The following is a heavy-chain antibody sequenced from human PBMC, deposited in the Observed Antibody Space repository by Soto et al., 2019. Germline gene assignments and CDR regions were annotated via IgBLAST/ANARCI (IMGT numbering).Heavy chain of an antibody. CDR3: ARGGGVGVAGSAAFDM. Sequence: QLHLVQSGAVVKKPGASVTVSCSASGYPVTAYYMHWVRQAPGRGLEWMGGINPATGAAKYTQTFQGRVTMTRDTSTSTGCMELSGLTSEDTAVFYWARGGGVGVAGSAAFDMWGQGTLVTVSS. CDR2: INPATGAA. CDR1: GYPVTAYY. V-gene: IGHV1-2*02. J-gene: IGHJ3*02. D-gene: IGHD3-3*01.